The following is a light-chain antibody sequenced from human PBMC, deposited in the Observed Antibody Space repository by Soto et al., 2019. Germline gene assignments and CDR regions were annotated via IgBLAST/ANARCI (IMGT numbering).Light chain of an antibody. Sequence: QAVVTQPPSASGTPGQRVTISCSGSSSNIGSNTVNWYQQLPGTAPKLLIYSSNQRPSGVPDRFSGSKSGTSASLAISGLQSEDEADYYCAVWDDSLNGLVFGGGTQLTVL. CDR1: SSNIGSNT. V-gene: IGLV1-44*01. CDR2: SSN. J-gene: IGLJ2*01. CDR3: AVWDDSLNGLV.